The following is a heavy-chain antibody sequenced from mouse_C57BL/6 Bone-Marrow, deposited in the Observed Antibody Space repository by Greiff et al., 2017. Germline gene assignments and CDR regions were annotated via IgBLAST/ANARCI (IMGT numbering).Heavy chain of an antibody. CDR2: ISSGGSYT. Sequence: EVKLMESGGDLVKPGGSLTLSCAASGFTFSSYGMSWVRQTPDKRLAWVATISSGGSYTYYPDSVKGRFTSSRDNAKNTLYLHMISLKSEDTAMYYCARHQTAQASFAYWGQGTLVTVSA. D-gene: IGHD3-2*02. J-gene: IGHJ3*01. CDR1: GFTFSSYG. V-gene: IGHV5-6*01. CDR3: ARHQTAQASFAY.